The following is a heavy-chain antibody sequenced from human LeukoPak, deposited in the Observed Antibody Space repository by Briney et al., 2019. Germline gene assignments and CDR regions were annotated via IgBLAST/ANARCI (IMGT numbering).Heavy chain of an antibody. CDR2: IYYSGST. CDR1: GVSISSSSYY. V-gene: IGHV4-39*01. Sequence: SETLSLTCTVSGVSISSSSYYWGGIRQPPGKGLEWIGSIYYSGSTYYNPSRKSRVTISVDTSKNQFSLKLSSVTAADTAVYYCARQYFEGPVSSGWRYNWFDPWGQGTLVTVSS. CDR3: ARQYFEGPVSSGWRYNWFDP. J-gene: IGHJ5*02. D-gene: IGHD6-19*01.